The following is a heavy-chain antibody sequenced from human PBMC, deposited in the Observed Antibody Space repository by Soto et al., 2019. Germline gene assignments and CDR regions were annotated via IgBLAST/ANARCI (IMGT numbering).Heavy chain of an antibody. CDR1: GFTFATYA. Sequence: VQLVESGGEVVQPGGSRRLSCAGSGFTFATYALNWVRQAPGKGLEWLSFIHMTHGVIFYADSVRGRFTISRDNAKDSLYLQMSSLRVEDTAVYYCVSDPEGDLDFDYWGEGTLVTVSS. V-gene: IGHV3-48*01. J-gene: IGHJ4*02. D-gene: IGHD2-21*02. CDR2: IHMTHGVI. CDR3: VSDPEGDLDFDY.